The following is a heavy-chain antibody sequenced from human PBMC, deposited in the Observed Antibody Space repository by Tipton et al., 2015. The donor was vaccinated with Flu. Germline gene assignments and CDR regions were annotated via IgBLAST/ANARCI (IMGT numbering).Heavy chain of an antibody. V-gene: IGHV4-59*08. D-gene: IGHD3-22*01. CDR3: ARLPSPYDGNPYWYFDF. CDR2: ISYTGST. Sequence: TLSLTCTVSGGSISSFYWSWIRQPPGKGLEYIGYISYTGSTNYNPSLKSRVTISADTSKNQFSLKLSSVTAADTAVYYCARLPSPYDGNPYWYFDFWGRGTLVTVAS. CDR1: GGSISSFY. J-gene: IGHJ2*01.